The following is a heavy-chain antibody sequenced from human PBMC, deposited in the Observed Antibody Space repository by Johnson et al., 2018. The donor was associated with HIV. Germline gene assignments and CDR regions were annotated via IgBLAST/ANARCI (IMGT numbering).Heavy chain of an antibody. V-gene: IGHV3-20*04. CDR1: GFTFSSYW. Sequence: VQLVESGGGLVQPGGSLRLSCAASGFTFSSYWMSWVRQAPGKGLAWVSGINWNGGSTGYADSVKGRFTISRDNAQNSLFLQMNRLRAEDTAVYYGARRGWELWTTQNAFDIWGQGTMVTVSS. J-gene: IGHJ3*02. CDR2: INWNGGST. D-gene: IGHD1-26*01. CDR3: ARRGWELWTTQNAFDI.